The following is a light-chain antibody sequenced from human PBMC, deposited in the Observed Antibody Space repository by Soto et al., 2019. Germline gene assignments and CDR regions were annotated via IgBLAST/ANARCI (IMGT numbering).Light chain of an antibody. J-gene: IGLJ3*02. V-gene: IGLV2-14*01. CDR2: EVT. Sequence: QSALTQPASVFGSPGQSITISCTGTSSDVGGYNYVSWYQQHPDKAPKLMIYEVTARPSGVSNRLSGSKSGNTASLTISGLQVEDEADYYCSSYTTRSTLVVFGGGTKLTVL. CDR3: SSYTTRSTLVV. CDR1: SSDVGGYNY.